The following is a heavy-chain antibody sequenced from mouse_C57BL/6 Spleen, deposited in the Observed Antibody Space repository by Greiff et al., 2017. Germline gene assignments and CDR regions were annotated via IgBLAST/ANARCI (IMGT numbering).Heavy chain of an antibody. J-gene: IGHJ2*01. V-gene: IGHV1-15*01. CDR1: GYTFTDYE. CDR3: TRGHSDYYDY. CDR2: IDPETGGT. Sequence: QVQLQQSGAELVRPGASVTLSCKASGYTFTDYEMHWVKQTPVHGLEWIGAIDPETGGTAYNQKFKGKAILTADKSSSTAYMELRSLTSEDSAVYYCTRGHSDYYDYWGQGTTLTVSS.